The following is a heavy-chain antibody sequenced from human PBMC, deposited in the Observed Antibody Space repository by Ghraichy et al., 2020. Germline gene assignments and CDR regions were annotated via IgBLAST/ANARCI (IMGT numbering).Heavy chain of an antibody. CDR1: GASLTGHY. CDR3: TREAVPAAVGEGWYDP. Sequence: GSLRLSCDVYGASLTGHYWTWIRQSPGKGLEWIGEIKHSGTTNYNPSLKSRVTMSVDLSKNQFSLQLMSVTAADSGVYFCTREAVPAAVGEGWYDPWGQGTLVTVSS. V-gene: IGHV4-34*01. D-gene: IGHD2-2*01. J-gene: IGHJ5*02. CDR2: IKHSGTT.